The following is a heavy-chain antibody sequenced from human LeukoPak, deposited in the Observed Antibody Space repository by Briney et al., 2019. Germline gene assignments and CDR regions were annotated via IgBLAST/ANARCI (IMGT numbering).Heavy chain of an antibody. Sequence: PSETLSLTCAVYCWSFSGYFLSWIPQPPGKGLEWIGEINQSGSTNYNPSLKSRVNISVDKTKSHFSVKLSSVTAADAGVYYCARGGRDEGSSPPAEYWGQGTLVSVSS. V-gene: IGHV4-34*01. CDR3: ARGGRDEGSSPPAEY. CDR1: CWSFSGYF. CDR2: INQSGST. J-gene: IGHJ4*02. D-gene: IGHD6-13*01.